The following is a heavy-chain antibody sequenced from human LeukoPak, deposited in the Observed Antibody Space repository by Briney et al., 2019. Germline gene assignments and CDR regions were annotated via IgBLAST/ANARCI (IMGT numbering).Heavy chain of an antibody. CDR3: ARSKLVSGYYYFYGMDV. D-gene: IGHD6-6*01. CDR1: GGSISSGNW. CDR2: IYYSGST. J-gene: IGHJ6*02. Sequence: PSGTLSLTCAVSGGSISSGNWWSWIRQPPGKGLEWFGYIYYSGSTNYNPSLKSRVTISVDTSKNQFSLKLNSVTAADTAVYYCARSKLVSGYYYFYGMDVWGQGTTVTVSS. V-gene: IGHV4-4*02.